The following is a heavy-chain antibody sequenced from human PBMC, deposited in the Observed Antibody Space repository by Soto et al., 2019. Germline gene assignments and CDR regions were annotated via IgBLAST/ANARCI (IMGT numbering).Heavy chain of an antibody. D-gene: IGHD1-26*01. CDR2: ISTYNGNT. V-gene: IGHV1-18*04. CDR1: GYPFTTYG. J-gene: IGHJ4*02. CDR3: ATHREGATYYFDY. Sequence: QVQLVQSGDEVKKPGASVKVSCKASGYPFTTYGITWVRQAPGQGLEWMGWISTYNGNTNYAQSLQGRVTMTRETSSTTAYMELRSLRSDDTAVYYCATHREGATYYFDYWGQGTLLTVSS.